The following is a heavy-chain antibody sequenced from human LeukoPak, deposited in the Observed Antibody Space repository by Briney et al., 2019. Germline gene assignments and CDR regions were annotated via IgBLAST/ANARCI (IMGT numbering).Heavy chain of an antibody. CDR2: IYGSGST. D-gene: IGHD3-16*01. CDR1: GASMSSYY. CDR3: ATFMYDSRFFDN. J-gene: IGHJ4*02. Sequence: PSETLSLTCTVSGASMSSYYWAWIRQPAGKGLEWIGRIYGSGSTNYNPSLQRRVTMSIDTSENQFSLNLTSVTAADTATYYCATFMYDSRFFDNWGQGTLVTVSS. V-gene: IGHV4-4*07.